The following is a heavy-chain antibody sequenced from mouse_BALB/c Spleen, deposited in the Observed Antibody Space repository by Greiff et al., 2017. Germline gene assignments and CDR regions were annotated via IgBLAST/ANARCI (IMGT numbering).Heavy chain of an antibody. Sequence: EVQGVESGGGLVKPGGSLKLSCAASGFTFSSYAMSWVRQSPEKRLEWVAEISSGGSYTYYPDTVTGRFTISRDNAKNTLYLEMSSLRSEDTAMYYCAREDLYAPGAMDYWGQGTSVTVSS. CDR1: GFTFSSYA. CDR2: ISSGGSYT. J-gene: IGHJ4*01. D-gene: IGHD1-1*01. V-gene: IGHV5-9-4*01. CDR3: AREDLYAPGAMDY.